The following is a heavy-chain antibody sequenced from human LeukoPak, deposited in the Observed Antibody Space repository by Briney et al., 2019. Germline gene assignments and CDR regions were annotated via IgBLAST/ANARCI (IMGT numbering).Heavy chain of an antibody. Sequence: ASVTVSCKASGYTFTSYNMHWVRQAPGQGLEWMGGIIPIFGTANYAQKFQGRVTITTDASTSTAYMELSSLRSETTAVYYCGRKGGGLGPGFYWYFDLWGRGTLVSVSS. CDR1: GYTFTSYN. V-gene: IGHV1-69*05. J-gene: IGHJ2*01. D-gene: IGHD2-15*01. CDR3: GRKGGGLGPGFYWYFDL. CDR2: IIPIFGTA.